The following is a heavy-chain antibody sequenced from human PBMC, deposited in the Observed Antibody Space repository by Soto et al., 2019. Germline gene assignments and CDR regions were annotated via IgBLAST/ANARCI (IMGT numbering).Heavy chain of an antibody. CDR1: GGSINSGGYY. Sequence: KPSETLSLTCTVSGGSINSGGYYWSWIRQHPGKGLEWIGYINYSGSTNYNASLKSRVIISRDTSKNQLSLNLSSVTAADTAIYYCARNYYNRKVYGYWGQGTLVTVSS. V-gene: IGHV4-31*03. CDR2: INYSGST. J-gene: IGHJ4*02. D-gene: IGHD3-22*01. CDR3: ARNYYNRKVYGY.